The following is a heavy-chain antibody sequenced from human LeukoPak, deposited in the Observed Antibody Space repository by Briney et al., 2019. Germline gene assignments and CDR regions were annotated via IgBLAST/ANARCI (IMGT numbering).Heavy chain of an antibody. CDR2: ISTSSTYI. Sequence: PGGSLRLSCTASGFTFSSYSMNWVRQAPGKGLEWVSSISTSSTYISHADSLKGRFTISRDNAKNSLYLQMNSLRAEDTAVYYCARDRDNYFDFWGQGTLVTVSS. J-gene: IGHJ4*02. V-gene: IGHV3-21*01. CDR1: GFTFSSYS. CDR3: ARDRDNYFDF. D-gene: IGHD2-15*01.